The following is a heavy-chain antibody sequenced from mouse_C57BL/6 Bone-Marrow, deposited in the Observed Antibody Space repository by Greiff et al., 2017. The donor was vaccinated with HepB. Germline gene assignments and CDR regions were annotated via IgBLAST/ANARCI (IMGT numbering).Heavy chain of an antibody. V-gene: IGHV5-4*01. CDR1: GFTFSSYA. CDR3: ARVVLRYYFDY. D-gene: IGHD1-1*01. CDR2: ISDGGSYT. J-gene: IGHJ2*01. Sequence: VQLKESGGGLVKPGGSLKLSCVASGFTFSSYAMSWVRQTPEKRLEWVATISDGGSYTYYPDNVKGRFTISRDNAKNNLYLQMSHLKSEDTAMYYCARVVLRYYFDYWGQGTTLTVSS.